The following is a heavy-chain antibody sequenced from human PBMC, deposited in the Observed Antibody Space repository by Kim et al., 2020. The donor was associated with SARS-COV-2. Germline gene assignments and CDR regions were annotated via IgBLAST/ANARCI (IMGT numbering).Heavy chain of an antibody. V-gene: IGHV4-34*01. Sequence: SQTLSLTCAVYGGSFSGFYWSWIRQPPGRGLEWIGEINHSGRTNYNPSLKSRVTISADTSKNQFSLRLTSVTAADTAVYYCARRLSNTSGSGSHYCALWGPGTLVPVSS. J-gene: IGHJ4*02. D-gene: IGHD3-10*01. CDR1: GGSFSGFY. CDR3: ARRLSNTSGSGSHYCAL. CDR2: INHSGRT.